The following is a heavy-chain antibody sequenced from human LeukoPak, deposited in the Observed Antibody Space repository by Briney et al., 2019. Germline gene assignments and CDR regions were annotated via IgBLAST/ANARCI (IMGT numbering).Heavy chain of an antibody. V-gene: IGHV4-4*07. CDR1: GGSISSYY. CDR3: ARDLRNTISDAFDI. Sequence: PSETLSLTCTVSGGSISSYYWSWIRQPARKGLEWIGRIYTSGSTNYNPSLKSRVTISVDKSKNQFSLKLSSVTAADTAVYYCARDLRNTISDAFDIWGQGTMVTVSS. J-gene: IGHJ3*02. CDR2: IYTSGST. D-gene: IGHD5-24*01.